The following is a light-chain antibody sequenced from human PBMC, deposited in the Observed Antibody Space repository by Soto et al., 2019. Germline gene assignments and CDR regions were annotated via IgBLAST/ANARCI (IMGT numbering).Light chain of an antibody. J-gene: IGKJ2*01. V-gene: IGKV1-39*01. Sequence: DIQMTQSPSSLSASVGDRVTITCRASQSIISYLNWYQQKPGKAPKLLIFAASSLQSGVPSRFSGSGSGTDYTLIISSLQPEDFATYYCQQSYSIPDAFGQGTKVEIK. CDR3: QQSYSIPDA. CDR2: AAS. CDR1: QSIISY.